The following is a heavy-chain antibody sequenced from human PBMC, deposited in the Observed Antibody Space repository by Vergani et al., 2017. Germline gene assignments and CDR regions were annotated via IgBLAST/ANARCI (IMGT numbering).Heavy chain of an antibody. J-gene: IGHJ4*02. Sequence: QVQMVQSGAEVKKPGSSVKVSCKASGGTFSSYTISWVRQAPGQGLEWMGRIIPILGIANYAQKFQGRATITADKSTSTAYMELSSLRSEDTAVYYCAGDHPKGYRGYDSTEYYFDYWGQGTLVTVSS. V-gene: IGHV1-69*08. D-gene: IGHD5-12*01. CDR1: GGTFSSYT. CDR2: IIPILGIA. CDR3: AGDHPKGYRGYDSTEYYFDY.